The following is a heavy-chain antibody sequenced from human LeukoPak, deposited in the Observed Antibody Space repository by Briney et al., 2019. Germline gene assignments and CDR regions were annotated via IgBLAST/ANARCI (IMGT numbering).Heavy chain of an antibody. V-gene: IGHV3-7*01. CDR3: ATDRDNSDWQKRFDS. Sequence: GGSLRLSCAASGFTFSTYWMNWYRQAPGKGLEWVGNINQDASEINYVASVRGRFTISRDNAKNSLHLQMNSLRAEHTAFYYCATDRDNSDWQKRFDSWGQGTLVTVSS. J-gene: IGHJ4*02. CDR1: GFTFSTYW. CDR2: INQDASEI. D-gene: IGHD2-21*02.